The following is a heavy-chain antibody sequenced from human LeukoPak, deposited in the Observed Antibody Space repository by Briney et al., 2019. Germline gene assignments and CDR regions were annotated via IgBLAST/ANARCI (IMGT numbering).Heavy chain of an antibody. CDR2: INPNSGGT. V-gene: IGHV1-2*02. J-gene: IGHJ4*02. CDR1: GYTFTGYY. CDR3: ARDQAVVVIAMGY. D-gene: IGHD2-21*01. Sequence: ASVKVSCKASGYTFTGYYMHWVRQAPGHGLEWMGWINPNSGGTNYAQKFQGRVTMTRDTSISTAYMELSRLRSADTAVYYCARDQAVVVIAMGYWGQGTLVTVSS.